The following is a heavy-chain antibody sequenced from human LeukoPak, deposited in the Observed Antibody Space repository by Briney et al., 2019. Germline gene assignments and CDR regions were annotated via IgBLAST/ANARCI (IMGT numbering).Heavy chain of an antibody. Sequence: GGSLRLSCAASGFTFSSFNMNWVRQAPGKGLEWVSSISGSGGSTYYADSVKGRFTISRDNSKDTLYLQMNGLRAEDTAVYYCAKSIAAAGIPPKDYWGQGTLVTVSS. J-gene: IGHJ4*02. D-gene: IGHD6-13*01. CDR1: GFTFSSFN. CDR3: AKSIAAAGIPPKDY. V-gene: IGHV3-23*01. CDR2: ISGSGGST.